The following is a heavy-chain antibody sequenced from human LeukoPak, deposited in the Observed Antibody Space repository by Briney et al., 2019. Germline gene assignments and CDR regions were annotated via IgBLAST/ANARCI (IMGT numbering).Heavy chain of an antibody. CDR1: GFTFSSYA. D-gene: IGHD3-22*01. CDR3: AKDVTMIVVVGGAFDI. J-gene: IGHJ3*02. CDR2: ISGSGGST. Sequence: PGGSLRLSCAASGFTFSSYAMSWVRQAPGKGLEWVSAISGSGGSTYYADSVKGRFTISRDNSKNTLYLQMSSLRAEDTAVYYCAKDVTMIVVVGGAFDIWGQGTMVTVSS. V-gene: IGHV3-23*01.